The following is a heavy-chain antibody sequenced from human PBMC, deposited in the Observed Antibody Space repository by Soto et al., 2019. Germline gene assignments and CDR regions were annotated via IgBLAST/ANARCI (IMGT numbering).Heavy chain of an antibody. Sequence: PGGSLRLSCAASGFTFSSYAMSWVRQAPGKGLEWVSAISGSGGSTYYADSVKGRFTISRDNSKNTLYLQMNSLRAEDTAVYYCAKDIAPARHYYMDVWGKGTTVTVSS. V-gene: IGHV3-23*01. CDR1: GFTFSSYA. D-gene: IGHD6-13*01. J-gene: IGHJ6*03. CDR2: ISGSGGST. CDR3: AKDIAPARHYYMDV.